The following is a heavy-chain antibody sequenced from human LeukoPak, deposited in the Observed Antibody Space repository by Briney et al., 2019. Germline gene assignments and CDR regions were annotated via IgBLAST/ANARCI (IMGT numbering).Heavy chain of an antibody. J-gene: IGHJ5*02. CDR1: GFTFSSYA. V-gene: IGHV3-23*01. CDR2: ISGSGGST. D-gene: IGHD5-18*01. Sequence: GGSLRHSCAASGFTFSSYAMSWVRQAPGKGLEWVSAISGSGGSTYYADSVKGRFTISRDNSKNTLYLQMNSLRAEDTAVYYCAKDLRTRYSYGRGNWFDPWGQGTLVTVSS. CDR3: AKDLRTRYSYGRGNWFDP.